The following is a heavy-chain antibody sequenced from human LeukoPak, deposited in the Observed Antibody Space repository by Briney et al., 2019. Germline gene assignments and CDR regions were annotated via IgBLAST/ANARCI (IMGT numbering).Heavy chain of an antibody. CDR1: GFTVSNNY. Sequence: GGSLRLSCAASGFTVSNNYMSWVRQAPGKGLEWVSLIYSGGSTYYADSVKGRFTISRDNSKNTLYLQMNSLRAEDTAVYYCTSSAGLFFDYWGQGTLVTVSS. V-gene: IGHV3-53*01. D-gene: IGHD6-13*01. CDR3: TSSAGLFFDY. CDR2: IYSGGST. J-gene: IGHJ4*02.